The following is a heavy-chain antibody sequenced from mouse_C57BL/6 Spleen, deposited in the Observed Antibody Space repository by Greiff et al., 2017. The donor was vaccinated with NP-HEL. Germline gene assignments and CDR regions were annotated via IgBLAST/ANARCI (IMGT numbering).Heavy chain of an antibody. D-gene: IGHD1-1*01. CDR1: GYTFTSYG. CDR3: ASTITT. CDR2: IYPRSGNT. Sequence: VQLQQSGAELARPGASVKLSCKASGYTFTSYGISWVKQRTGQGLEWIGEIYPRSGNTYYNEKFKGKATLTADKSSSTAYMELRSLTSEDSAVYFCASTITTWGQGTTLTVSS. V-gene: IGHV1-81*01. J-gene: IGHJ2*01.